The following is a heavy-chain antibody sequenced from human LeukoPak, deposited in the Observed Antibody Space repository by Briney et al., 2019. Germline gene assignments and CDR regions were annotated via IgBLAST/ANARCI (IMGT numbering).Heavy chain of an antibody. Sequence: GGSLRLSCAASGFTFSSYSMNWVRQAPGKGLVWVSHINSDGSSTSYADSVKGRFTISRDNAKNTLYLQMNSLRAEDTAVYYCARRFGLDAFDIWGQGTMVTVSS. CDR2: INSDGSST. CDR3: ARRFGLDAFDI. V-gene: IGHV3-74*01. CDR1: GFTFSSYS. D-gene: IGHD3-16*01. J-gene: IGHJ3*02.